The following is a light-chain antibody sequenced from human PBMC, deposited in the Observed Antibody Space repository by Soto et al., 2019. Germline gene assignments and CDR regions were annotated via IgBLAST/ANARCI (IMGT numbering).Light chain of an antibody. CDR1: SSDVGAYNY. CDR2: EVS. V-gene: IGLV2-8*01. CDR3: TSYAGYNNYV. J-gene: IGLJ1*01. Sequence: QSALTQPPSASGSPGQSVTISCTGTSSDVGAYNYVSWYQQHPGKAPKLMIYEVSKRPSGVPDRFSGSKSGNTASLTVSGLQAEDEADYCCTSYAGYNNYVFGSGTKLTVL.